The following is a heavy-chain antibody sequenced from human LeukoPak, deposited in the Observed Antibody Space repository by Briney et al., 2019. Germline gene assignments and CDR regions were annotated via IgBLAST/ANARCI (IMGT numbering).Heavy chain of an antibody. J-gene: IGHJ4*02. D-gene: IGHD4-17*01. V-gene: IGHV4-59*01. CDR2: IYYSGST. CDR1: GGSISSYY. Sequence: PSETLSLTCTVSGGSISSYYWSWIRQPPGKGLEWIGYIYYSGSTNYNPSLKSRVTISVDTSKNQFSLKLGSVTAADTAVYYCAREVYGGYDYWGQGTLVTVSS. CDR3: AREVYGGYDY.